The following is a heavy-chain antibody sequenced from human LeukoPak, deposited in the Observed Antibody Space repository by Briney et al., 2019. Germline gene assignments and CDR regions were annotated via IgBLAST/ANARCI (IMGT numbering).Heavy chain of an antibody. V-gene: IGHV3-7*03. CDR3: ARGSTYYDSSGRVPFDY. D-gene: IGHD3-22*01. J-gene: IGHJ4*02. CDR2: IKLDGSEK. CDR1: GFTFGKYW. Sequence: GGSLRLSCVASGFTFGKYWMSWVRQAPGKGLEWVANIKLDGSEKNYVDSVKGRFTISRDNTKNSLYLQMNSLRVEDTAVFYCARGSTYYDSSGRVPFDYWGQGTLVTVSS.